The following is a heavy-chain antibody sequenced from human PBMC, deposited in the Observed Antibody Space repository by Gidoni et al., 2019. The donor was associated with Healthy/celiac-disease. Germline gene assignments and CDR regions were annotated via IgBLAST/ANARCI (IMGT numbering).Heavy chain of an antibody. CDR2: LRSKAYGGTT. CDR3: TRVKSRHPSVATFDI. D-gene: IGHD2-21*01. J-gene: IGHJ3*02. Sequence: EVQLVVSGGGFVPPGRSLRLTCTDSGITLGDYAMSWFRHGPGKGLEWVGFLRSKAYGGTTEYAASVKGRFTISRDDSKCIAYLQMNSLKTEDTAVYYGTRVKSRHPSVATFDIWGQGTMVTVSS. CDR1: GITLGDYA. V-gene: IGHV3-49*03.